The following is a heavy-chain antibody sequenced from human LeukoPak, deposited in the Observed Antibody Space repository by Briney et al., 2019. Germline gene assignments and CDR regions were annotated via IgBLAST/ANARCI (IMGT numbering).Heavy chain of an antibody. J-gene: IGHJ5*02. Sequence: PSETLSLTCAVYGGSFSGYYWSWIRQPPGKGLEWIGEINHSGSTNYNPSLKSRVTISVDTSKNQFSLKLSSVTAADTAVYYCARDERRDNWNGIDPWGQGTLVTVSS. V-gene: IGHV4-34*01. D-gene: IGHD1-1*01. CDR1: GGSFSGYY. CDR3: ARDERRDNWNGIDP. CDR2: INHSGST.